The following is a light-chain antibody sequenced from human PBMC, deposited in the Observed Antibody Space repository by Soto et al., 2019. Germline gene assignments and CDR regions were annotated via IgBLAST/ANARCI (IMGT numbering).Light chain of an antibody. Sequence: EIVLTQSPGTLSLSPGERATLSCRASQSVSNNYLAWYQQKPGQAPRLLIYDASNRATGIPARFSGSGSGTDFTLTITSLEPEDSAVYFCQHRSDSWTFGQGTKVDIK. V-gene: IGKV3-11*01. CDR1: QSVSNNY. CDR2: DAS. CDR3: QHRSDSWT. J-gene: IGKJ1*01.